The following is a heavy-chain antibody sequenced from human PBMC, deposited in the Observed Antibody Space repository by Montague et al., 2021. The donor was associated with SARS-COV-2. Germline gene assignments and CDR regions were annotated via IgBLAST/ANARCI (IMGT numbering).Heavy chain of an antibody. CDR3: ARERSRGWD. J-gene: IGHJ4*02. CDR1: DGSISSVSYP. D-gene: IGHD6-19*01. CDR2: IYYSGSS. V-gene: IGHV4-39*07. Sequence: SETLSLTCTVSDGSISSVSYPWGRISPPTGKGLVWLGRIYYSGSSYTNPYLKSRVTLSVDTSENHFSLKLSSVTAADTAVYYCARERSRGWDWGQGTLVTVSS.